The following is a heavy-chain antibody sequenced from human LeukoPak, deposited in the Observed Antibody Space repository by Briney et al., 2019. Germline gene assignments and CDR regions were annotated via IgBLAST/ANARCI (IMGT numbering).Heavy chain of an antibody. CDR2: ISNDGSTK. V-gene: IGHV3-30*03. CDR1: GFTFSIYG. CDR3: ARCPGLAMGKGYFDY. D-gene: IGHD6-19*01. J-gene: IGHJ4*02. Sequence: GGSLRLSCAASGFTFSIYGMHWVRQAPGKGLEWVAVISNDGSTKYYADSVKGRFTFSRDNSKNTLYLEMNSLRPEDTAVYYCARCPGLAMGKGYFDYCGQGTLVTVSS.